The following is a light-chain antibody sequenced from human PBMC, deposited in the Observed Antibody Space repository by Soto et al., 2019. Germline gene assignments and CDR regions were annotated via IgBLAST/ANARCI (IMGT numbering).Light chain of an antibody. CDR2: EGS. CDR1: SSDVGSYNL. V-gene: IGLV2-23*01. CDR3: CSYAGSSTSHVV. J-gene: IGLJ2*01. Sequence: QSVLTQPASVSGSPGQSITISCTGTSSDVGSYNLVSWYQQHPGKAPKLMIYEGSKRPSGASNRFSGSKSGNTASLTISGLQAEDEADYYCCSYAGSSTSHVVFGGGTKLTVL.